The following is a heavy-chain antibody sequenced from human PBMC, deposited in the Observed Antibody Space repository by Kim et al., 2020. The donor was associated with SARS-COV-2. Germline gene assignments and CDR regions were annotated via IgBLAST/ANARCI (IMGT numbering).Heavy chain of an antibody. CDR3: ARTGAFDQ. Sequence: GGSLRLSCAASGFTFSRHSMNWVRQAPGKGLEWLSYISGGSTTTSSTIYYADSVKGRFTISRDNAKNSLYLQMNNLRAEDTALYYCARTGAFDQWGQGTLDTVSS. CDR2: ISGGSTTTSSTI. D-gene: IGHD7-27*01. J-gene: IGHJ4*02. CDR1: GFTFSRHS. V-gene: IGHV3-48*04.